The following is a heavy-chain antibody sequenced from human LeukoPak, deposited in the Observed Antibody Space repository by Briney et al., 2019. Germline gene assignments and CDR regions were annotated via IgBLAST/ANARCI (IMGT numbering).Heavy chain of an antibody. CDR1: GFTFSTYG. Sequence: GGSLRLSCAASGFTFSTYGMHWVRQAPGKGLEWVSFIRYDGSNKYYADSVKGRFTISRDNSKNTLYLQMNSLRAEDTAVYYCAARGLVGVTANSPSDYWGQGTLVTVSS. CDR3: AARGLVGVTANSPSDY. CDR2: IRYDGSNK. V-gene: IGHV3-30*02. D-gene: IGHD2-21*02. J-gene: IGHJ4*02.